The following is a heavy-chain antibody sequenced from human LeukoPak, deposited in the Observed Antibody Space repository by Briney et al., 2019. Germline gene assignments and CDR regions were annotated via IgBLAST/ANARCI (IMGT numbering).Heavy chain of an antibody. V-gene: IGHV3-30*02. CDR3: AKLVEMATPDY. D-gene: IGHD5-24*01. CDR1: GFTFSSYE. Sequence: GGSLRLSCVVSGFTFSSYEMNWVRQAPGKGLEWVAFIRYDGSNKYYADSVKGRFTISRDNSKNTLYLQMNSLRAEDTAVYYCAKLVEMATPDYWGQGTLVTVSS. CDR2: IRYDGSNK. J-gene: IGHJ4*02.